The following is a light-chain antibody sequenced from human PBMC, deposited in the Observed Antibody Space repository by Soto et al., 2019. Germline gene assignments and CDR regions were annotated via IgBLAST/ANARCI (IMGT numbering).Light chain of an antibody. CDR2: AAS. CDR1: QGIDKD. Sequence: IQMNQPPFTLSASVGDTVTLTCRASQGIDKDLGWYQQKPGKAPNLRIHAASTLQSGVPSRFIGRVSGTDCARTISRLKPEACATYACLQDFTYPFPFCPCTKVDIK. CDR3: LQDFTYPFP. J-gene: IGKJ3*01. V-gene: IGKV1-6*01.